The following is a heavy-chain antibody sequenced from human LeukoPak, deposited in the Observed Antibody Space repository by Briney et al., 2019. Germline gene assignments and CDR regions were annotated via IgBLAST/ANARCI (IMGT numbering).Heavy chain of an antibody. Sequence: GRSLRLSSAASGFTFSSYGMHWVRQAPGKGLEWVAVISYDGSNKYYADSVKGRFTISRDNSKNTLYLQMNSLRAEDTAVYYCATDQAYSSSWSNYYYYGMDVWGQGTTVTVSS. CDR2: ISYDGSNK. CDR1: GFTFSSYG. D-gene: IGHD6-13*01. V-gene: IGHV3-30*03. CDR3: ATDQAYSSSWSNYYYYGMDV. J-gene: IGHJ6*02.